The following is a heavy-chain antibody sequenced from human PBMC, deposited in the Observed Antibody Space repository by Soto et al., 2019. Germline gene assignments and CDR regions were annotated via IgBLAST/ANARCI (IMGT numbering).Heavy chain of an antibody. CDR1: GGSFRDDY. J-gene: IGHJ4*02. D-gene: IGHD3-10*01. V-gene: IGHV4-34*01. CDR3: ATRRGSGLYYFDY. CDR2: INHSGNT. Sequence: SXTRSLTGAMYGGSFRDDYWSWIRQSPVKGVEWIGEINHSGNTNYNPSLKSRVTISVDTSKNQFSLKLTSVTAADTAVFYCATRRGSGLYYFDYWGQGTLVTVSS.